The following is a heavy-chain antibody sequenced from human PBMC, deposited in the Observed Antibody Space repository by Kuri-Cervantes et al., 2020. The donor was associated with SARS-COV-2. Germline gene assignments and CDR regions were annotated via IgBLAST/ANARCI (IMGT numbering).Heavy chain of an antibody. Sequence: GESLKISCAASGFTFSSYGMHWVRQAPGKGLEWVAVIWYGGSNKYYADSVKGRFTISRDNSKNTLYLQMNSLRAEVTAVYYCAREGSSYDSSGYDAFDIWGQGTMVTVSS. CDR2: IWYGGSNK. CDR3: AREGSSYDSSGYDAFDI. J-gene: IGHJ3*02. V-gene: IGHV3-33*08. D-gene: IGHD3-22*01. CDR1: GFTFSSYG.